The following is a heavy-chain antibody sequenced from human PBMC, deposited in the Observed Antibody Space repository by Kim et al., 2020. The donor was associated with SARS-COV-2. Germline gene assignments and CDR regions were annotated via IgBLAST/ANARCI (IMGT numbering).Heavy chain of an antibody. J-gene: IGHJ4*02. D-gene: IGHD6-13*01. CDR2: ISYDGSNK. CDR1: GFTFSSYA. Sequence: GGSLRLSCAASGFTFSSYAMHWVRQAPGKGLEWVAVISYDGSNKYYADSVKGRFTISRDNSKNTLYLQMNSLRAEDTAVYYCARGLMWGQQLVLGGSYPDFDYWGQGTLVTVSS. CDR3: ARGLMWGQQLVLGGSYPDFDY. V-gene: IGHV3-30*04.